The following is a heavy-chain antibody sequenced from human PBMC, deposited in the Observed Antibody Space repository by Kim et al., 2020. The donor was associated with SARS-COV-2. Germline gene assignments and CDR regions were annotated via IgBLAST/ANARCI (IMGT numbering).Heavy chain of an antibody. CDR3: ARADISPYSFAY. CDR2: IYPVDSDT. Sequence: GESLKISCKGSGYSFTSYWIGRVRQMPGKGLEWMGIIYPVDSDTRYSPAFQGQVTISADKSISTAYLQWSSLKASDTAMYLCARADISPYSFAYWGQGPLVPVSS. D-gene: IGHD3-9*01. J-gene: IGHJ4*02. CDR1: GYSFTSYW. V-gene: IGHV5-51*01.